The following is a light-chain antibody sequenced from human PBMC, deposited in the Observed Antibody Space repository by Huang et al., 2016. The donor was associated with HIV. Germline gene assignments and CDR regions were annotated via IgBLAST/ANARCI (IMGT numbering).Light chain of an antibody. J-gene: IGKJ1*01. CDR2: AAS. V-gene: IGKV1-33*01. CDR1: QDISTY. Sequence: DIQMTQSPSSLSASVGDRVTITCQPSQDISTYLHWDQQKPGNAPKVLIYAASNLETGVPSRVSGSGSGTDFTFTISSLQPGDIATYYCQQYDNLPWTFGQGTKVEIK. CDR3: QQYDNLPWT.